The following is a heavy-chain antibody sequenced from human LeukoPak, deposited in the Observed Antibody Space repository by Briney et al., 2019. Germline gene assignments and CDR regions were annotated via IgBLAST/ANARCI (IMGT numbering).Heavy chain of an antibody. Sequence: PSETLSLTCAVYGGSFSGYYWSWIRQPPGKGLEWIGEINHSGSTNYNPSLKSPVTISVDTSKNQFSLKLSSVTAADTAVYYCARGGTAAGTFRYYYYYYMDVWGKGTTVTISS. CDR1: GGSFSGYY. V-gene: IGHV4-34*01. J-gene: IGHJ6*03. D-gene: IGHD6-13*01. CDR2: INHSGST. CDR3: ARGGTAAGTFRYYYYYYMDV.